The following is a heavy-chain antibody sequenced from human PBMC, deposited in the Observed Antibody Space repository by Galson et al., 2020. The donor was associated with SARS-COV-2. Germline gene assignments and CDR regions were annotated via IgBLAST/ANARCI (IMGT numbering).Heavy chain of an antibody. Sequence: SETLSLTCAVYGGSFSGYYWNWIRQPPGKGLEWIGEINHSGTTNYNPSLKSRVTISVDTSKNQFSLKLTSVTAADTAVYYCAREPSGYYEYYFDYWGQGTLVTVSS. CDR2: INHSGTT. D-gene: IGHD3-22*01. J-gene: IGHJ4*02. CDR3: AREPSGYYEYYFDY. CDR1: GGSFSGYY. V-gene: IGHV4-34*01.